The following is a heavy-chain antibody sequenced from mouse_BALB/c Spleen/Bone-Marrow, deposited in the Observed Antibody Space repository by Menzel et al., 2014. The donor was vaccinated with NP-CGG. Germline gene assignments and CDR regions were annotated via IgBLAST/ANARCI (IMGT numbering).Heavy chain of an antibody. V-gene: IGHV14-3*02. J-gene: IGHJ3*01. CDR3: ARSFYDGYFSWFAY. CDR2: IDPANGNT. CDR1: GFNIKDTY. D-gene: IGHD2-3*01. Sequence: DVQLQESGAELVKPGASVKLSCTASGFNIKDTYMHWVKQRPEQGLEWIGRIDPANGNTKYDPKFQGKATITADTSSNTAYLQLSSLTSEDTAVYYCARSFYDGYFSWFAYWGQGTLVTVSA.